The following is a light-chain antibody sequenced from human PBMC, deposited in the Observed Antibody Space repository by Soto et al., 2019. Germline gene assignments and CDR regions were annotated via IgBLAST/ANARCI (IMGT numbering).Light chain of an antibody. V-gene: IGKV1-5*03. CDR3: QQYYNYSEYT. CDR1: ESINNW. CDR2: KAS. Sequence: DIQMTQSPSTLSASVGDRVTITCRASESINNWLAWYQQKPGKAPKLLIYKASSLESGVPSRSSGSGSGTEFTLTISSLQPDDFATYYCQQYYNYSEYTFGQGTKLEIK. J-gene: IGKJ2*01.